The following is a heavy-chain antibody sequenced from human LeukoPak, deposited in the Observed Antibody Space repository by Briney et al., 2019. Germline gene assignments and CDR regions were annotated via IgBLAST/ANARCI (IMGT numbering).Heavy chain of an antibody. V-gene: IGHV5-51*01. CDR2: IYPGDSDT. D-gene: IGHD3-16*02. Sequence: GASLKISCKGSGSNFSTYWIGWVRQMPGKGLEWMGIIYPGDSDTRYSPSFQGQVTISADKAINTAYLQWSSLKASDTAMYYCARQGMGSGSYRYFYYGMDVWGQGTTVTVSS. CDR3: ARQGMGSGSYRYFYYGMDV. CDR1: GSNFSTYW. J-gene: IGHJ6*02.